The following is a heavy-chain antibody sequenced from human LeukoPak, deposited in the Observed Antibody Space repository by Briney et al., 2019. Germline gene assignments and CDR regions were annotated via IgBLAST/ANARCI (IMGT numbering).Heavy chain of an antibody. J-gene: IGHJ6*03. CDR1: EFAFNTSW. CDR2: IDGDGTTA. Sequence: GGSLRLSCAASEFAFNTSWMHWVRQAPGKGLVWVSRIDGDGTTANYAESVKGRFTISRDNANNTLYLQINSLSAEDTAVYYCYVHHYYYYMDVWGKGTTVTVSS. D-gene: IGHD3-16*01. CDR3: YVHHYYYYMDV. V-gene: IGHV3-74*01.